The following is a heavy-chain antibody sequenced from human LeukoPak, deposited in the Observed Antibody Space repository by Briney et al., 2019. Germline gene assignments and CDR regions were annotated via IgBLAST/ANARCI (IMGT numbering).Heavy chain of an antibody. J-gene: IGHJ3*02. CDR2: IKQDGSEK. Sequence: PGGSLRLSCAASGFTFSSYWMSWVRQAPGKGLEWVANIKQDGSEKYYVDSVKGRFTISRDNAKNSLYLQMNSLRAEDTAVYYCARARSSYGYGDAFDIWGQGTTVTVSS. CDR1: GFTFSSYW. CDR3: ARARSSYGYGDAFDI. V-gene: IGHV3-7*01. D-gene: IGHD5-18*01.